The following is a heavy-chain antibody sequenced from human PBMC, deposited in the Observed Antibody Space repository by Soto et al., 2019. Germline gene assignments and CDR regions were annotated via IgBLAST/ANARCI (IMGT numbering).Heavy chain of an antibody. CDR1: GGTFSSYA. Sequence: SVKVSCKASGGTFSSYAISWVRQAPGQGLERKGGIIPIFGTANYAQKFQGRVTITADESTSTAYMELSSLRSEDTAVYYCARQDYYDSSGYRLLRMYYGMDVWGQGTTVTVSS. CDR2: IIPIFGTA. V-gene: IGHV1-69*13. J-gene: IGHJ6*02. CDR3: ARQDYYDSSGYRLLRMYYGMDV. D-gene: IGHD3-22*01.